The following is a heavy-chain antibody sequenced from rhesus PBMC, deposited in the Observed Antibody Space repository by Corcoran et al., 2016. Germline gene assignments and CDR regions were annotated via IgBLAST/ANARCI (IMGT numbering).Heavy chain of an antibody. J-gene: IGHJ4*01. CDR3: ARNRPTTVAATGAFGY. V-gene: IGHV4-165*02. CDR1: GGSISGSY. D-gene: IGHD4-29*01. CDR2: FGGSSGST. Sequence: QVQLQESGPGLVKPSETLSLTCAVSGGSISGSYWNWIRQPPGKGLEWIGYFGGSSGSTYYNPSLKSRVTISTDTSKNQFSLKLSSVTAADTAVYYCARNRPTTVAATGAFGYWGQGVLVTVSS.